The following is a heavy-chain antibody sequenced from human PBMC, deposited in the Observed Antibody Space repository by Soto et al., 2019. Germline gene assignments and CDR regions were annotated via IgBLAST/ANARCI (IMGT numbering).Heavy chain of an antibody. Sequence: QVQLQQWGAGLLKPSETLSLTCPVNGGSFSDYYWTWIRQPPGKGLEWIGEVNHGGSTHYNPSLKSRVSISVDTSKEQFSLNLTLVTAADTAVYYCAREWWSGSLIGGSLGGEGTLVTVSS. CDR1: GGSFSDYY. V-gene: IGHV4-34*01. CDR3: AREWWSGSLIGGSL. CDR2: VNHGGST. J-gene: IGHJ4*02. D-gene: IGHD3-3*01.